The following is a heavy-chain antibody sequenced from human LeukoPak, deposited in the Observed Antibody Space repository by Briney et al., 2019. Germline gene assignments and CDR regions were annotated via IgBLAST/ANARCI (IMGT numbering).Heavy chain of an antibody. CDR1: GYTFSSFA. J-gene: IGHJ6*03. Sequence: GGSLRLSCAASGYTFSSFAMTWARQAPGKGLEWVSAISGGGTNTYYADSVKGRFTVSRDNSKNTVYLQMNSLRDEDTAVYYCAKALWFGDWAMDVWGKGTTVTVSS. D-gene: IGHD3-10*01. CDR3: AKALWFGDWAMDV. CDR2: ISGGGTNT. V-gene: IGHV3-23*01.